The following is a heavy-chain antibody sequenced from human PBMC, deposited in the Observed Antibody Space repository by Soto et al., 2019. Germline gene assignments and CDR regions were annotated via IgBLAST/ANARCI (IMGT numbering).Heavy chain of an antibody. CDR3: ARVRYCSDNSCYSWFDY. CDR2: IDNDGIST. CDR1: GFTFSSYW. J-gene: IGHJ4*02. D-gene: IGHD2-15*01. V-gene: IGHV3-74*01. Sequence: PGGSLRLSCAASGFTFSSYWMHWVRQTPEKGLVWVSHIDNDGISTTYADSVKGRFTISRDNAKNTLYLQMNSLTVEDTAVYYCARVRYCSDNSCYSWFDYWGQGTLVTVS.